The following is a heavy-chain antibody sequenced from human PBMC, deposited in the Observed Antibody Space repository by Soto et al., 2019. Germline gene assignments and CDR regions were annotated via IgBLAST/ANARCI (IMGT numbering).Heavy chain of an antibody. D-gene: IGHD6-6*01. CDR1: GVSFSVYY. CDR3: ARGAHRIAARSNFDY. V-gene: IGHV4-34*01. J-gene: IGHJ4*01. CDR2: INHSGST. Sequence: ETLSVTSAVYGVSFSVYYSSWIRQPPGKGLEWIGEINHSGSTNYNPSLKSRVTISVDTSKNQFSLKLSSVTAADTAVYYCARGAHRIAARSNFDYWGHGTLVTVSS.